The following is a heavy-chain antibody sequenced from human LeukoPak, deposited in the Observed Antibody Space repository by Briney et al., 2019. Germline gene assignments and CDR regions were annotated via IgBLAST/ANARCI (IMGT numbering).Heavy chain of an antibody. J-gene: IGHJ4*02. CDR2: IRYDGSNK. D-gene: IGHD6-13*01. CDR3: AKDDSSSWYAALDC. Sequence: GGSLRLSCAASGFTFSSYGMHWVRQAPGKGLGWVAFIRYDGSNKYYADSVKGRFTISRDNFKNTLYLQMNSLRAEDTAVYYCAKDDSSSWYAALDCWGQGTLVTVSS. V-gene: IGHV3-30*02. CDR1: GFTFSSYG.